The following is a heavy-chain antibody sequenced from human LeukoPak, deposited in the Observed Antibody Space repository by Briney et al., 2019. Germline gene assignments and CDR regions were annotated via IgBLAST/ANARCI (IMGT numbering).Heavy chain of an antibody. CDR3: ARVDFDTSGNNWFDP. CDR2: ISGSGGST. D-gene: IGHD3-22*01. Sequence: GGSLRLSCAASGFTFSSYAMSWVRQAPGKGLEWVSAISGSGGSTYYADSVKGRVTISRDNSKNTLYLQMNSLRAGDTAVYYCARVDFDTSGNNWFDPWGQGTLVTVSS. CDR1: GFTFSSYA. J-gene: IGHJ5*02. V-gene: IGHV3-23*01.